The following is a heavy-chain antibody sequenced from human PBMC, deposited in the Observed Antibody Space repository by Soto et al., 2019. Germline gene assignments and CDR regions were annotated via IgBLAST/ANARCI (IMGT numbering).Heavy chain of an antibody. Sequence: PGGSLRLSCAAAGFTFTSYTMNWVRQAPGKGLEWVSGISGLGGTTYYADSVKGRFTISRDNSKHTLYLQMNSLRAEDTALYFCAKGSAYCGGDCHFAYFYDMHVWGQGTTVTVSS. J-gene: IGHJ6*02. D-gene: IGHD2-21*02. CDR3: AKGSAYCGGDCHFAYFYDMHV. V-gene: IGHV3-23*01. CDR2: ISGLGGTT. CDR1: GFTFTSYT.